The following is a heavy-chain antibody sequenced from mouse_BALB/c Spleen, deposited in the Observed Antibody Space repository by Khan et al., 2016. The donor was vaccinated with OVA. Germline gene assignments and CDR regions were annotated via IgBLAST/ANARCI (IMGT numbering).Heavy chain of an antibody. Sequence: EVQLQESGPGLVKPSQSLSLTCTVTGYSITSDYAWNWIRQFPGNKLEWMGYIRSTGGTSYNPSLKSRISVIRDTSKNQFFLQLKSVSTEDTATYYCARSLYYSFGYALDCWGRGTSVTVSS. CDR1: GYSITSDYA. V-gene: IGHV3-2*02. D-gene: IGHD2-12*01. CDR3: ARSLYYSFGYALDC. J-gene: IGHJ4*01. CDR2: IRSTGGT.